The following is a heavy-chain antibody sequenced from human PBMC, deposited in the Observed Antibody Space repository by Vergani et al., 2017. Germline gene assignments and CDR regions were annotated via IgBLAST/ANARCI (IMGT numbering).Heavy chain of an antibody. Sequence: QVQLQQWGGGLLKPSETLSLTCVVNGGSFTSYHWTWIRQSPGEELEWVGDIDNTGRPDYNPSLKSRLTMSVDKSRNTFSLTLNSVTATDTAIYFCARVNTETNGHLYYYYYMDVWGQGTGVTVS. D-gene: IGHD4-11*01. CDR2: IDNTGRP. V-gene: IGHV4-34*01. J-gene: IGHJ6*03. CDR3: ARVNTETNGHLYYYYYMDV. CDR1: GGSFTSYH.